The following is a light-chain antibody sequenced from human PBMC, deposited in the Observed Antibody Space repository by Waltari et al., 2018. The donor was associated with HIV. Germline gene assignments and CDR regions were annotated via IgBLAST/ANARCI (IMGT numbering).Light chain of an antibody. J-gene: IGLJ2*01. V-gene: IGLV1-44*01. CDR2: GKN. CDR3: ASWDDSLNGPV. Sequence: QSVLTQPPSASGTPEQRVTLSCSGSTSTIRRNTVSWFQQFPGTAPKVLIYGKNQRPSGVPDRFSGSKSGTSASLAISGLQSEDEADYYCASWDDSLNGPVFGGGTKLTVV. CDR1: TSTIRRNT.